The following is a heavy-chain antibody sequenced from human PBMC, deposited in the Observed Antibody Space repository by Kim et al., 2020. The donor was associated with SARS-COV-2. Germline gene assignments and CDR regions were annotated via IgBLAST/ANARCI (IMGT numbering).Heavy chain of an antibody. CDR1: GGSFSGYY. J-gene: IGHJ4*02. CDR2: INHSGST. Sequence: SETLSLTCAVYGGSFSGYYWSWIRQPPGKGLEWIGEINHSGSTNYNPSLKSRVTISVDTSKNQFSLKLSSVTAADTAVYYCARVKSRAARRGVVDYWGQG. CDR3: ARVKSRAARRGVVDY. D-gene: IGHD6-6*01. V-gene: IGHV4-34*01.